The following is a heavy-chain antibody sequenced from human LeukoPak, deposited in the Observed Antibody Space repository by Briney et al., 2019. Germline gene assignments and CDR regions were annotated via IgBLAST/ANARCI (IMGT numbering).Heavy chain of an antibody. V-gene: IGHV3-74*01. J-gene: IGHJ4*02. Sequence: GGSLRLSCAASGFTFSDYWMHWVRQAPGKGLVWVSRISSDGSRVTYADSVKGRFTISRDNAKNTLYLQMNSLRAEDTAVYYCAREISGYDFHYFDNWGQGTLVTVSS. CDR1: GFTFSDYW. D-gene: IGHD5-12*01. CDR3: AREISGYDFHYFDN. CDR2: ISSDGSRV.